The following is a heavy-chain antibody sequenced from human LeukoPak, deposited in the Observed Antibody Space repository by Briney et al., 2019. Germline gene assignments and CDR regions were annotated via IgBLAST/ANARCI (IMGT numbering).Heavy chain of an antibody. V-gene: IGHV3-23*01. J-gene: IGHJ4*02. CDR2: ISGSGGST. D-gene: IGHD3-22*01. CDR1: GFTFSSYA. CDR3: AEPEGGYYDIRPD. Sequence: GGSLRLSCAASGFTFSSYAMSWVRQAPGKGLEWVSAISGSGGSTDYADSVKGRFTISRDNSKNTLYLQMNSLRAEDTAVYYCAEPEGGYYDIRPDWGQGTLVTVSS.